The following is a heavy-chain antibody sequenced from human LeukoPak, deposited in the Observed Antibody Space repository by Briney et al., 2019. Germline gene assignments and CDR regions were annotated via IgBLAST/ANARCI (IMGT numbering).Heavy chain of an antibody. CDR3: AKAETSYSSGYYYYGMDV. Sequence: QPGGSLRLSCAASGFTFSSYAMSWVRQAPGKGLEWVSGISGSGGSTYYADSVKGRFTISRDNSKNTLYLQMNSLRAEDTAVYYCAKAETSYSSGYYYYGMDVWGQGTTVTVSS. CDR2: ISGSGGST. J-gene: IGHJ6*02. D-gene: IGHD6-19*01. CDR1: GFTFSSYA. V-gene: IGHV3-23*01.